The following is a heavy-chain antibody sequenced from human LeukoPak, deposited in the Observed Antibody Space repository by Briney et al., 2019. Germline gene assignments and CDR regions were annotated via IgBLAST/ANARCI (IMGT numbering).Heavy chain of an antibody. CDR3: ARGERWLQMRGLKYYFDY. D-gene: IGHD5-24*01. CDR2: INPSGGST. CDR1: GYTFTSYY. Sequence: ASVKVSCKASGYTFTSYYIHWVRQAPGQGLEWMGIINPSGGSTSYAQKFQGRVTMTRDTSISTAYMELSRLRSDDTAVYYCARGERWLQMRGLKYYFDYWGQGTLVTVSS. V-gene: IGHV1-46*01. J-gene: IGHJ4*02.